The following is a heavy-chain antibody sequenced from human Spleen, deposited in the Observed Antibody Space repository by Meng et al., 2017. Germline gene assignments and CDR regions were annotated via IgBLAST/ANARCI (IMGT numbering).Heavy chain of an antibody. V-gene: IGHV1-69*13. CDR2: ILPMYRTP. CDR3: ANRRDYYYGMDV. J-gene: IGHJ6*02. Sequence: SVKVSCKTSGGTFSNHAIHWVRQAPRQGLEWIGGILPMYRTPNYAQRYQGRVTITADESTSTAYMELSSLRSEDTAVYYCANRRDYYYGMDVWGQGTTVTVSS. CDR1: GGTFSNHA.